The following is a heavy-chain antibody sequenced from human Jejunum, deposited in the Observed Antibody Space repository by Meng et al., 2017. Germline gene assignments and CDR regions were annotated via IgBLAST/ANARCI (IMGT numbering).Heavy chain of an antibody. J-gene: IGHJ3*02. D-gene: IGHD2-21*02. CDR1: PSTVSNNF. CDR2: IYTGGGT. CDR3: ARLRVVTGRNDALDI. V-gene: IGHV3-53*01. Sequence: GESLKISLAGSPSTVSNNFVCWVRQAPGKGLEWVSCIYTGGGTFYADSVKGRFTSSRDNSKNTVYLQMNSLRAEDTALYHCARLRVVTGRNDALDIWGQGTLVTVSS.